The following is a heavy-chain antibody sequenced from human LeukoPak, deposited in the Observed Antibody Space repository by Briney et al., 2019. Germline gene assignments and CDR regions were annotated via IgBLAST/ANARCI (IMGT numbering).Heavy chain of an antibody. CDR3: AKDGYSSSWYRVFDY. Sequence: GASVKVSCKASGYTFTGYYMHWVRQAPGQGLEWMGWINPNSGGTNYAQKFQGRVTMTRDTSISTAYMELSRLRSDDTAVYYCAKDGYSSSWYRVFDYWGQGTLVTVSS. D-gene: IGHD6-13*01. V-gene: IGHV1-2*02. CDR1: GYTFTGYY. CDR2: INPNSGGT. J-gene: IGHJ4*02.